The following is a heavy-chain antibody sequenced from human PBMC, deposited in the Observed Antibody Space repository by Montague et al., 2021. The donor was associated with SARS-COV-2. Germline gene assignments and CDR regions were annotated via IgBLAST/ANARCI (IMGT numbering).Heavy chain of an antibody. Sequence: SETLSLTCTVSGGSVSSGSYYWSWIRQPPGKGLEWVGYIYYSGSTNYNPSLKSRVTISVDTSKNQFSLKLSSVTAADTAVYYCAGEPQPYFDILTGYYLGAFDIWGQGTMVTVSS. CDR3: AGEPQPYFDILTGYYLGAFDI. CDR1: GGSVSSGSYY. V-gene: IGHV4-61*01. J-gene: IGHJ3*02. D-gene: IGHD3-9*01. CDR2: IYYSGST.